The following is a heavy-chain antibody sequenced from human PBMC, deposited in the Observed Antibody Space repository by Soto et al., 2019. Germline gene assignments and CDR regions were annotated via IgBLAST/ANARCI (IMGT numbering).Heavy chain of an antibody. Sequence: QVQLVQSGAEVKKPGASVKVSCKASGYTFTGYYIHWVRQAPGQGLEWMGWINPNSGRTNYAQKFQGRVTMTRDTSISTAYMELSRLRSDDTAVYYCARGKSSGWYSNFDSWGPGTLVTVSS. J-gene: IGHJ4*02. V-gene: IGHV1-2*02. CDR1: GYTFTGYY. CDR2: INPNSGRT. D-gene: IGHD6-19*01. CDR3: ARGKSSGWYSNFDS.